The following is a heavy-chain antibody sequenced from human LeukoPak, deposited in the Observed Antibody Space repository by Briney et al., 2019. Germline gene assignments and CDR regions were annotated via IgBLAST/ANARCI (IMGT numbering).Heavy chain of an antibody. Sequence: SETLSLTCTVSGGSISSSSYYWGWIRQPPGKGLEWIGSIYYSGSTNYNPSLKSRVTISVDTSKNQFSLKLSSVTAADTAVYYCARGKWIQLWLQSYFDYWGQGTLVTVSS. CDR2: IYYSGST. CDR1: GGSISSSSYY. CDR3: ARGKWIQLWLQSYFDY. J-gene: IGHJ4*02. V-gene: IGHV4-39*07. D-gene: IGHD5-18*01.